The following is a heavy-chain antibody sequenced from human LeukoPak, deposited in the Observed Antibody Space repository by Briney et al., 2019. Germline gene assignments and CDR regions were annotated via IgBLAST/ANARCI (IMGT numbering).Heavy chain of an antibody. V-gene: IGHV3-74*01. D-gene: IGHD2-21*02. J-gene: IGHJ4*02. CDR1: GFTPITHW. Sequence: PGGSLRLSCAASGFTPITHWMYWVRQAPGKGLVLVSLINIDGRTTSYADSVKGRFTISRDNAKNTLYLQMDNLRAEDTAVYYCASRVVTSFDYWGQGTLVTVSS. CDR2: INIDGRTT. CDR3: ASRVVTSFDY.